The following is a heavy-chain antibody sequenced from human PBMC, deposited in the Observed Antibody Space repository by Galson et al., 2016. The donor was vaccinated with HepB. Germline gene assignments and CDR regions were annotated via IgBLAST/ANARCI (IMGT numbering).Heavy chain of an antibody. D-gene: IGHD3-3*01. CDR3: ARGDLNYYYALDV. CDR1: GYTFTAYF. V-gene: IGHV1-46*01. CDR2: INPNVGST. J-gene: IGHJ6*02. Sequence: SVKVSCKASGYTFTAYFIYWARQAPGQGLEWMGFINPNVGSTTFAQKFQDRVTMTRDTSTSTVFMELSSLRSEDTAVYFCARGDLNYYYALDVWGQGTTVTVSS.